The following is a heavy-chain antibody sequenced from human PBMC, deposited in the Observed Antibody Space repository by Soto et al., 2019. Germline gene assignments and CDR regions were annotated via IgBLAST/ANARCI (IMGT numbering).Heavy chain of an antibody. Sequence: GESLKISCKGSGYSFTSSWIGWVRQMPGKGLEWMGIFYPGDSDTRYSPSFQGQVTISADKSISTAYLQWSSLKASDTAMYYCARRLNQGIAAAGNALDIRGQGTMVTVSS. D-gene: IGHD6-13*01. CDR1: GYSFTSSW. V-gene: IGHV5-51*01. CDR2: FYPGDSDT. CDR3: ARRLNQGIAAAGNALDI. J-gene: IGHJ3*02.